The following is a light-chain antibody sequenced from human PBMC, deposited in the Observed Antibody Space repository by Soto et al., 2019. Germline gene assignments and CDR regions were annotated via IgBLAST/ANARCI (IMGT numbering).Light chain of an antibody. J-gene: IGLJ2*01. CDR2: YDD. CDR1: SSNIGNKP. CDR3: ATWDVSLNKEV. V-gene: IGLV1-36*01. Sequence: QSVLTQPPSVSGAPRQRVTISCSGSSSNIGNKPVNWYQQLPGKAPRLLIYYDDLLPSGVSDRFSGSKSGTSASLAISGLQSEDEADYYCATWDVSLNKEVFGGGTKLTVL.